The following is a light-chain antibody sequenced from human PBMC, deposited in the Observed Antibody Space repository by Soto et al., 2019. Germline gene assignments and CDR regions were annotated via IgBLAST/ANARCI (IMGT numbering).Light chain of an antibody. V-gene: IGKV3-15*01. CDR3: QQYNHWPVT. CDR1: QSVGAK. CDR2: GAS. Sequence: EIVMTQSPATLSVSPGERATLSCRASQSVGAKLAWYQQKAGQAPRLLIYGASTRATGIPTSFSGSGSGTEFTLTISSLQSEDFAVYYYQQYNHWPVTFGQGTKVEV. J-gene: IGKJ1*01.